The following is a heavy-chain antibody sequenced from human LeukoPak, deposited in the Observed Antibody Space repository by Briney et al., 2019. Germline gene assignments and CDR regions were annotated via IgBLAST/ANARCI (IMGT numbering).Heavy chain of an antibody. CDR1: GYTLTELS. Sequence: GASVKVPCKVSGYTLTELSMHWVRQAPGKGLEWMGGFDPEDGETIYAQKFQARVTMTEDTSTDTAYMELSSLRSENTAVYYCARAEGFRRNCSSTSCYVLNYYYYYMDVWGKGTTVTISS. D-gene: IGHD2-2*01. CDR3: ARAEGFRRNCSSTSCYVLNYYYYYMDV. CDR2: FDPEDGET. J-gene: IGHJ6*03. V-gene: IGHV1-24*01.